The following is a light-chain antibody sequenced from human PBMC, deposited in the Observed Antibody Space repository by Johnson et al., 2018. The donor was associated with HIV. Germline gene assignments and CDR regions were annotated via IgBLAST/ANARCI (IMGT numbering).Light chain of an antibody. Sequence: QSVLTQPPSVSAAPGQKVTISCSGSSSNIGNNYVSWYQQLPGTAPKLLIYDNNKRPSGIPDRFSGSKSGTSATLGITGLQTGDEADYYCGTWNSRLSVGHVFGTGTKVTVL. CDR3: GTWNSRLSVGHV. J-gene: IGLJ1*01. V-gene: IGLV1-51*01. CDR1: SSNIGNNY. CDR2: DNN.